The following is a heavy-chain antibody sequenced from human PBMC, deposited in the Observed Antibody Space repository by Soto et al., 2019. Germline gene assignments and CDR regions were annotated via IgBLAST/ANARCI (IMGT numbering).Heavy chain of an antibody. CDR1: GFTFSNYG. J-gene: IGHJ4*02. CDR2: ISYDGSNE. Sequence: GGSLRLSCAASGFTFSNYGMHWVRQAPGKGLEWVAVISYDGSNEYYADSVKGRFTISRDNSKNTLYLQVNSLRAEDTAVYFCAKTRTRDHSYDSSPPDYWGQGTLVTVSS. CDR3: AKTRTRDHSYDSSPPDY. D-gene: IGHD3-22*01. V-gene: IGHV3-30*18.